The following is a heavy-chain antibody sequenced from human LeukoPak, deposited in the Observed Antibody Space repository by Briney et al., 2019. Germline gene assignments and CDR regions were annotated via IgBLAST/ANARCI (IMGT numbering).Heavy chain of an antibody. Sequence: GGSLRLSCAASGFTFSSYWMNWVRQAPGKGLEWVSSISSSSSYIYYADSVKGRFTISRDNAKNSLYLQMNSLRAEDTAVYYCARDDSYGDYPGFDYWGQGTLVTVSS. CDR1: GFTFSSYW. D-gene: IGHD4-17*01. CDR3: ARDDSYGDYPGFDY. V-gene: IGHV3-21*01. J-gene: IGHJ4*02. CDR2: ISSSSSYI.